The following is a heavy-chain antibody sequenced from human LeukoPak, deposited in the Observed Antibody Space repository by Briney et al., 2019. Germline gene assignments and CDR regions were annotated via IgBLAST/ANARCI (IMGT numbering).Heavy chain of an antibody. CDR3: ARDQSGEWELLSGWWFDP. V-gene: IGHV1-18*01. J-gene: IGHJ5*02. CDR1: GYTFTSYG. Sequence: VSVKVSCKASGYTFTSYGISWVRQAPGQGLEWMGWISAYNGNTNYAQKLQGRVTMTTDTSTSTAYMELRSLRSDDTAVYYCARDQSGEWELLSGWWFDPWGQGTLVTVSS. CDR2: ISAYNGNT. D-gene: IGHD1-26*01.